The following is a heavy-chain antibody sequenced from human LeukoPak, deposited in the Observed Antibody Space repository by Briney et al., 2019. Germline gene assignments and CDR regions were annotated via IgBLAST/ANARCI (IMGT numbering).Heavy chain of an antibody. V-gene: IGHV3-53*01. D-gene: IGHD6-19*01. CDR1: GFTFSSYA. CDR2: IYSGGST. J-gene: IGHJ4*02. CDR3: ARGLKQWPYYYFDY. Sequence: GGSLRLSCAASGFTFSSYAMSWVRQAPGKGLEWVSVIYSGGSTYYADSVKGRFTISRDNSKNTLYLQMNSLRAEDTAVYYCARGLKQWPYYYFDYWGQGTLVTVSS.